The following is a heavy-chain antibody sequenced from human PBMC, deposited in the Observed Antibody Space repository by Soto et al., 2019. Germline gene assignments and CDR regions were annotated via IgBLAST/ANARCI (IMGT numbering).Heavy chain of an antibody. CDR1: GFTFDDYA. Sequence: EVQLVESGGGWVQPGRSLRLSCAASGFTFDDYAMHWARQAPGKGLKWVSGIAFNSGNTAHADSVNGRFTISRDNAKNALYWQMNSLRADDTALYYCAKDLSTGCIFGNFDSWGQGTLVTVSS. J-gene: IGHJ4*02. CDR3: AKDLSTGCIFGNFDS. CDR2: IAFNSGNT. V-gene: IGHV3-9*01. D-gene: IGHD2-2*01.